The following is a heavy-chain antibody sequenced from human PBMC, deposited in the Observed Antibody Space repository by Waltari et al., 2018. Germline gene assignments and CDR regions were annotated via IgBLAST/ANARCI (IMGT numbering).Heavy chain of an antibody. CDR2: IHGSGKT. V-gene: IGHV4-4*01. J-gene: IGHJ4*02. Sequence: WSWVRQSPVNGLEWIGQIHGSGKTNYNPSFASRVAVSLDTSNDQFSLKMTSATAADTAIYFCARDRGRGIYLDSWGQGTLVTVSP. CDR3: ARDRGRGIYLDS.